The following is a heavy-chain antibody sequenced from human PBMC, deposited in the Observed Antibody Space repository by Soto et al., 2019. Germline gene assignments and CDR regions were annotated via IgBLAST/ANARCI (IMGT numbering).Heavy chain of an antibody. CDR3: ARERTRRSGCDT. Sequence: SETLSLTCTVSVGSITGYYWSWIRQSPGKGLEWIGCSYYTGATNYNPSLKSRVTISVGTSKNQVSLTLSSATAADTAVYYCARERTRRSGCDTWRRGTQVTVSS. D-gene: IGHD1-26*01. J-gene: IGHJ5*02. V-gene: IGHV4-59*01. CDR1: VGSITGYY. CDR2: SYYTGAT.